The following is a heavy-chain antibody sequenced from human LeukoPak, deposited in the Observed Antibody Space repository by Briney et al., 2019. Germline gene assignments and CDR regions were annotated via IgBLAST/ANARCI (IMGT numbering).Heavy chain of an antibody. J-gene: IGHJ4*02. CDR3: ARGALEWLLSYYFDY. D-gene: IGHD3-3*01. CDR2: ISSSGSTI. Sequence: GGSLRLSCAASGFTFSSYEMNWVRQAPGKGLEWVSYISSSGSTIYYADPVKGRFTISRDNAKNSLYLQMNSLRAEDTAVYYCARGALEWLLSYYFDYWGQGTLVTVSS. CDR1: GFTFSSYE. V-gene: IGHV3-48*03.